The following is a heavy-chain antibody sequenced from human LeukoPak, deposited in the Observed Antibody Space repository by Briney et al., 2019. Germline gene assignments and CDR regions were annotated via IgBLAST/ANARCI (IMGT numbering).Heavy chain of an antibody. D-gene: IGHD2-2*01. CDR2: FDPEDGET. V-gene: IGHV1-24*01. CDR3: ATIVVVPAATINWFDP. J-gene: IGHJ5*02. Sequence: ASVKVSCKVSGYTLTELSMHWVQQAPGKGLEWMGGFDPEDGETVYAQKFQGRVTMTEDTSTDTAYMELSSLRSEDTAVYYCATIVVVPAATINWFDPWGQGTLVTVSS. CDR1: GYTLTELS.